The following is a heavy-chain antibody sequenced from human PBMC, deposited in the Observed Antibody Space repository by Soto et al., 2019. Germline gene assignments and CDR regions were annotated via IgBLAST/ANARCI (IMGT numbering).Heavy chain of an antibody. D-gene: IGHD2-2*01. CDR3: ARGGGYCSSTSCSPFDY. CDR2: INHSGST. CDR1: GGSFSGYY. J-gene: IGHJ4*02. V-gene: IGHV4-34*01. Sequence: QVQLQQWGAGLLKPSETLSLTCAVYGGSFSGYYWSWIRQPPGKGLEGIGEINHSGSTNYNTSLKRRVTISVDTSKNQFSLKLSSVTAADTAVYYCARGGGYCSSTSCSPFDYWGQGTLVTVSS.